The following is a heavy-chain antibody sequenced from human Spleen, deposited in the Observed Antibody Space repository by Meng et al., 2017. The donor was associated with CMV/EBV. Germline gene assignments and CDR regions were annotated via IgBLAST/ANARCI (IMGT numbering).Heavy chain of an antibody. CDR3: ARDLNYQPL. V-gene: IGHV3-48*04. D-gene: IGHD2-2*01. J-gene: IGHJ4*02. Sequence: GGSLRLSCAASGFTFSDYSMNWVRQAPGKGLEWVSYISSSSITIYYTDSVKVRFTISRDNAKNSLYLQLNNLRAEDTAVYYCARDLNYQPLWGQGSLVTVSS. CDR2: ISSSSITI. CDR1: GFTFSDYS.